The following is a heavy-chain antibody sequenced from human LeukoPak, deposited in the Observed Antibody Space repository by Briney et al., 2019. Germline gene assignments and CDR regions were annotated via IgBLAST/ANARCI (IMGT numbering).Heavy chain of an antibody. V-gene: IGHV3-7*04. CDR3: AGWGRNGFNY. J-gene: IGHJ4*02. CDR1: GFTFSNSW. D-gene: IGHD3-16*01. Sequence: GSLRLSCAASGFTFSNSWMSWVRQAPGKGLEWVANIKQDGSEKKYVDSVKGRFTISRDNAKNSLYLQMDSLRVEDTAVYYCAGWGRNGFNYWGQGTLVTVSS. CDR2: IKQDGSEK.